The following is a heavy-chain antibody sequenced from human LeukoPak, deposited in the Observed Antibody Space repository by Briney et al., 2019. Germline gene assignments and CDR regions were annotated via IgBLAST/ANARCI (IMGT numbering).Heavy chain of an antibody. CDR2: IYYSGST. J-gene: IGHJ3*02. CDR1: GGSISGGGYY. D-gene: IGHD3-22*01. CDR3: AKTYYYDSSGYTDAFDI. V-gene: IGHV4-61*08. Sequence: MSSQTLSLTCAVSGGSISGGGYYWSWIRQPPGKGLEWIGYIYYSGSTNYNPSLKSRVTISVDTSKNQFSLKLSSVTAADTAVYYCAKTYYYDSSGYTDAFDIWGQGTMVTVSS.